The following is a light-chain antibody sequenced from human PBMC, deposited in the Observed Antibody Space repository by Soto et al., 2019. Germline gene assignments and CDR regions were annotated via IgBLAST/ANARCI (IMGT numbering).Light chain of an antibody. J-gene: IGKJ4*01. CDR3: QQYNKWPPIT. CDR2: GAS. V-gene: IGKV3-15*01. Sequence: EIVMTQSPATLSVSPGERATLSCRASQSVSSNLAWYQQKPGQAPRLLIYGASTRATGIPARFSGSGSGTEFTLTISSLQSEDFAVYYCQQYNKWPPITFGGGTNVDIK. CDR1: QSVSSN.